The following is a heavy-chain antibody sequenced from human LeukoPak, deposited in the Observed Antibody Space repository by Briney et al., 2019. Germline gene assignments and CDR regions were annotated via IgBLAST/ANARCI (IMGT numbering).Heavy chain of an antibody. J-gene: IGHJ6*03. D-gene: IGHD1-26*01. Sequence: PGGSLRLSCAVSGFTFSSFNMNWVRQAPGKAMEWVSSITSSGTHIFYADSVRGRFTISRHNAKNSLYLQMDSRGPDDTAVYYCARDPYSGNYGNDYYYYMDVWGKGTTVTISS. CDR1: GFTFSSFN. V-gene: IGHV3-21*06. CDR3: ARDPYSGNYGNDYYYYMDV. CDR2: ITSSGTHI.